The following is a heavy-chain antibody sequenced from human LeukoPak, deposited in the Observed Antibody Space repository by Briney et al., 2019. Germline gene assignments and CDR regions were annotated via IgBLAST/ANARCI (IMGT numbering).Heavy chain of an antibody. D-gene: IGHD3-22*01. J-gene: IGHJ4*02. Sequence: SETLSLTCSVSGGSISSGSYYWSWIRQPAGRGLEWIERTHTSGSIKYNPSLKSRVTISVYTAKNQFSLHLSSVTAADTAVYSCVGQYYYDSSGYWPFDYWGQGTLVTVSS. CDR2: THTSGSI. CDR3: VGQYYYDSSGYWPFDY. V-gene: IGHV4-61*02. CDR1: GGSISSGSYY.